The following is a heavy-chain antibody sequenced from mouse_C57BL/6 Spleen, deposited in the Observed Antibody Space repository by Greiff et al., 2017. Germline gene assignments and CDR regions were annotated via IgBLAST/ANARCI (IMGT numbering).Heavy chain of an antibody. CDR1: GFHIKDDY. D-gene: IGHD1-1*01. J-gene: IGHJ2*01. V-gene: IGHV14-4*01. Sequence: VQLQQSGAELVRPGASVKLSCTASGFHIKDDYMHWVKQRPEQGLEWIGWIDPENGDTEYASKFQGKATITADTSSNTAYLQLSSLTSEDTAVYYCTTTYGSSNFDYWGQGTTLTVSS. CDR3: TTTYGSSNFDY. CDR2: IDPENGDT.